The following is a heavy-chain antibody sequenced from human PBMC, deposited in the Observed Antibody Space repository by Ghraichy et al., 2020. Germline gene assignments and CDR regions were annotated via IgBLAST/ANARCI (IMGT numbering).Heavy chain of an antibody. D-gene: IGHD3-22*01. CDR3: ATARGYYDSSGPVFDY. CDR1: GYTLTELS. J-gene: IGHJ4*02. Sequence: ASVKVSCKVSGYTLTELSMHWVRQAPGKGLEWMGGFDPEDGETIYAQKFQGRVTMTEDTSTDTAYMELSSLRSEDTAVYYCATARGYYDSSGPVFDYWGQGTLVTVSS. CDR2: FDPEDGET. V-gene: IGHV1-24*01.